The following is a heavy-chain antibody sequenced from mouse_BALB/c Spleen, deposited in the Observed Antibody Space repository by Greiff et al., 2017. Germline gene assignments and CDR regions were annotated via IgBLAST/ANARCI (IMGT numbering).Heavy chain of an antibody. D-gene: IGHD1-1*01. CDR1: GYAFTNYL. CDR3: ARTITTVVAYYFDY. J-gene: IGHJ2*01. V-gene: IGHV1-54*03. CDR2: INPGSGGT. Sequence: VQLKQSGAELVRPGTSVKVSCKASGYAFTNYLIEWVKQRPGQGLEWIGVINPGSGGTNYNEKFKGKATLTADKSSSTAYMQLSSLTSDDSAVYFCARTITTVVAYYFDYWGQGTTLTVSS.